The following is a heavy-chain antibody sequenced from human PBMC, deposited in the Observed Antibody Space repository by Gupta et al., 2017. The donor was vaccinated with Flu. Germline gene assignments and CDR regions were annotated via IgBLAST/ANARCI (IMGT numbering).Heavy chain of an antibody. V-gene: IGHV3-7*01. CDR3: AKLIRGHWRLDS. J-gene: IGHJ5*01. CDR2: RDKDGPQI. CDR1: FRVSW. D-gene: IGHD3-16*01. Sequence: FRVSWMSWVRQVSGKGLEWVAYRDKDGPQISDAHSVRGRFTISRDNADKTLFLPMNRPGGDDTAVYFWAKLIRGHWRLDSWGHGALVTVSS.